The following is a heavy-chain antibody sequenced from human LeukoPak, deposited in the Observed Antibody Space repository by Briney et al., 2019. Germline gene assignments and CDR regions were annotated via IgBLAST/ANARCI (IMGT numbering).Heavy chain of an antibody. CDR2: INPNSGGT. V-gene: IGHV1-2*06. CDR1: GYTFTGYY. D-gene: IGHD2-15*01. Sequence: ASVKVSCKASGYTFTGYYMHWLRQAPGQGLEWMGRINPNSGGTSYAQKFQDRVTMTRDTSISTAYMELSTLTSDDTAVYYCARDPCSGGTCYYYMDVWGKGTTVTVSS. CDR3: ARDPCSGGTCYYYMDV. J-gene: IGHJ6*03.